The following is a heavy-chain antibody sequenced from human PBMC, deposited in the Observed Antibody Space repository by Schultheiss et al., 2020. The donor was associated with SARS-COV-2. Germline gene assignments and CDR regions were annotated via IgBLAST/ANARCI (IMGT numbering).Heavy chain of an antibody. Sequence: GGSLRLSCAASGFTFSDHYMTWIRQAPGKGLEWVSYISSGGSTIYYADFVKGRFTISRDNAKNSLYLQMNSLRAEDTAVYYCARGDYYDSSGYYIDAFDIWGQGTMVTVSS. V-gene: IGHV3-11*04. J-gene: IGHJ3*02. CDR1: GFTFSDHY. CDR3: ARGDYYDSSGYYIDAFDI. CDR2: ISSGGSTI. D-gene: IGHD3-22*01.